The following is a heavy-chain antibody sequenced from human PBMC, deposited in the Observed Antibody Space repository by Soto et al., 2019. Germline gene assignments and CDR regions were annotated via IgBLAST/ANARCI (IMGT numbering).Heavy chain of an antibody. D-gene: IGHD5-18*01. J-gene: IGHJ6*02. Sequence: PSETLSLTCTVSGGSISSGGYYWSWIRQHPGKGLEWIGYIYYSGSTYYNPSLKSRVTISVDTSKNQFSLKLSSVTAADTAVYYCARRVVWGIQLWSSPMDVWGQGTTVTVSS. CDR1: GGSISSGGYY. V-gene: IGHV4-31*03. CDR3: ARRVVWGIQLWSSPMDV. CDR2: IYYSGST.